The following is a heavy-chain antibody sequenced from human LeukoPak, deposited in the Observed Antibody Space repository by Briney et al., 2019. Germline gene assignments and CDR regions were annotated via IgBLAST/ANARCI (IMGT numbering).Heavy chain of an antibody. CDR3: AKYLGITMIVVVTLFDY. Sequence: GGSLRLSCAASSLTFSSYAMSWVRQAPGKGLEWVSAISGSGGSTYYADSVKGRFTISRDNSKNTLYLQMNSLRAEDTAVYYSAKYLGITMIVVVTLFDYWGQGTLVTVSS. D-gene: IGHD3-22*01. CDR2: ISGSGGST. J-gene: IGHJ4*02. V-gene: IGHV3-23*01. CDR1: SLTFSSYA.